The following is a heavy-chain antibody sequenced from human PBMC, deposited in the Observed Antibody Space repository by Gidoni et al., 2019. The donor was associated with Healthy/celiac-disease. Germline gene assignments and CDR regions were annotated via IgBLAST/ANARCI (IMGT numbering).Heavy chain of an antibody. Sequence: VQLVASGGGLVKPGGSLRLSCAASGFPSSSYRMNWVRQAPGQGLEWVPSISSSSSYIYYADSVKGRFTISRDNAKNSLYLQMNSLRAEDTAVYYCAVSPVLVESWFDPWGQGTLVTVSS. CDR3: AVSPVLVESWFDP. CDR2: ISSSSSYI. D-gene: IGHD2-15*01. J-gene: IGHJ5*02. CDR1: GFPSSSYR. V-gene: IGHV3-21*01.